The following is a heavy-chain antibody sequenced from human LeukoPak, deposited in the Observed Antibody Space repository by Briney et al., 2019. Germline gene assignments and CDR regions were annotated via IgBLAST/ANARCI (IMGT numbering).Heavy chain of an antibody. CDR3: ARVRGDYGEDSYYYYMDV. CDR2: FYYSGRT. V-gene: IGHV4-39*07. Sequence: SSETLSLTCTVSGGSISSSAYHWGWIRQPPGKGLEWIGSFYYSGRTYYNPSLKSRVTISVDTSKNQFSLKLSSVTAADTAVYYCARVRGDYGEDSYYYYMDVWGKGTTVTISS. CDR1: GGSISSSAYH. D-gene: IGHD4-17*01. J-gene: IGHJ6*03.